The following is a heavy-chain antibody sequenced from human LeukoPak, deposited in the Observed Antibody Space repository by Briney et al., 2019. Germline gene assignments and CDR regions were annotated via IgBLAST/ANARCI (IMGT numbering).Heavy chain of an antibody. D-gene: IGHD5-12*01. J-gene: IGHJ4*02. CDR2: TSHSGST. CDR3: ARRDPSGYDAFDY. CDR1: GDSISSYY. V-gene: IGHV4-59*08. Sequence: SETLSLTCIVSGDSISSYYWSWIRQPPGKGLEWIGYTSHSGSTNSNPSLKSRVTISVDTSKNQFSLKLSSVTAADTAVYYCARRDPSGYDAFDYWGQGTLVTVSS.